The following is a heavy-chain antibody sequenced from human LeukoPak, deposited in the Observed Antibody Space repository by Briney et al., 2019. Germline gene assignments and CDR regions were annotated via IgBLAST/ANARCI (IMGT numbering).Heavy chain of an antibody. CDR1: GYTFTSYG. V-gene: IGHV1-18*01. CDR3: ARMGYGSSWYLHDYYYYGMDV. J-gene: IGHJ6*02. D-gene: IGHD6-13*01. CDR2: ISAYNGNT. Sequence: ASVKVSCKASGYTFTSYGISWVRQAPGQGLEWMGWISAYNGNTNYAQKLQGRVTMTTDTSTSTAYMELRSLRSDDTAVYYCARMGYGSSWYLHDYYYYGMDVWGQGTTVTVSS.